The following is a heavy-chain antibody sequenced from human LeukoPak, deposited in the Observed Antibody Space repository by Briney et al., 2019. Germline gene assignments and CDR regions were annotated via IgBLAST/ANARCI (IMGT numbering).Heavy chain of an antibody. Sequence: GGSLRLSCGGAGFTFSRYALSWVRQVPGKGLEWVSTIYESGDRTSYADSVKGRFTISRDNSKNTLYLQMNSLRAEDTAVYYCAKDFWYSSSWYPRGQFDYWGQGTLVTVSS. CDR3: AKDFWYSSSWYPRGQFDY. V-gene: IGHV3-23*01. CDR1: GFTFSRYA. CDR2: IYESGDRT. J-gene: IGHJ4*02. D-gene: IGHD6-13*01.